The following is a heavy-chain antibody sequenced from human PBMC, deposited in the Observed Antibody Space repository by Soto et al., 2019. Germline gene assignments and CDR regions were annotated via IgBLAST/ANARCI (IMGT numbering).Heavy chain of an antibody. V-gene: IGHV3-33*01. Sequence: GGSLRLSCAASGFTFSSYGMHWVRQAPGKGLEWVAVIWYDGSNKYYADSVKGRFTISRDNSKNTLYLQMNSLRAEDTAVYYCARGRPRLYYYYGMDVWGRGTTVTVSS. CDR2: IWYDGSNK. CDR3: ARGRPRLYYYYGMDV. CDR1: GFTFSSYG. J-gene: IGHJ6*02.